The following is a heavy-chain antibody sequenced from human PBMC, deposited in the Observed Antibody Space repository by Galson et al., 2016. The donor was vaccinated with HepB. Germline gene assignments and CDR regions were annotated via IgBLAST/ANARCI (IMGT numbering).Heavy chain of an antibody. CDR2: VESNTDGGTT. V-gene: IGHV3-15*04. CDR3: TTLDTAMVTAPNSYYVLDV. J-gene: IGHJ6*02. CDR1: GFTFSNAW. D-gene: IGHD5-18*01. Sequence: SLRLSCAASGFTFSNAWMTWVRQAPGKGLEWVGRVESNTDGGTTDYAAPVKGRFIISRDDSKNTLYLQMSSLKTEDTAVYYCTTLDTAMVTAPNSYYVLDVWGPGTTVTVSS.